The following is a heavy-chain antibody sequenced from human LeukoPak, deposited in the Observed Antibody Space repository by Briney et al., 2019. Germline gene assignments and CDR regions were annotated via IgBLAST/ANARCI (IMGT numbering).Heavy chain of an antibody. D-gene: IGHD5-18*01. CDR2: ISTNGDST. CDR3: ARDLSGVTGYTYGRGIDY. J-gene: IGHJ4*02. Sequence: QAGGSLRLSCTASGFTFSDYAMSWVRQAPGKGLEWVSTISTNGDSTYYADSVKGRFTISRDNSRNTLSLQMNSLRAEDTAVYYCARDLSGVTGYTYGRGIDYWGQGTLVTVSS. CDR1: GFTFSDYA. V-gene: IGHV3-23*01.